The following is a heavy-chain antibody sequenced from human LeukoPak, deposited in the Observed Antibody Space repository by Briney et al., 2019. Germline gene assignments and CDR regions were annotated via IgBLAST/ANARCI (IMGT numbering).Heavy chain of an antibody. Sequence: PGGSLRLSCAASGFTFSSYGMHWVRQAPGKGLEWVAFIRYDGSNKYYADSVKGRFTISRDNSKNTLYLQMNSLRAEDTAVYYCAKVGIVGATGAFDIWGQGTMVTVSS. CDR3: AKVGIVGATGAFDI. J-gene: IGHJ3*02. D-gene: IGHD1-26*01. V-gene: IGHV3-30*02. CDR1: GFTFSSYG. CDR2: IRYDGSNK.